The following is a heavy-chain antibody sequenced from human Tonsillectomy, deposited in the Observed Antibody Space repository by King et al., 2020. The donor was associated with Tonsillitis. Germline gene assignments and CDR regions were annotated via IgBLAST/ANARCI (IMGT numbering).Heavy chain of an antibody. V-gene: IGHV4-34*01. J-gene: IGHJ4*02. D-gene: IGHD6-19*01. CDR2: INHSGST. CDR3: ARGIAVAGPFDY. CDR1: GGSFSGYY. Sequence: VQLQQWGAGLLNPSETLSLTCAVYGGSFSGYYWSWIRQPPGKGLEWIGEINHSGSTNYNPSLKSRVTISVDTSKNQFSLKLSSVTAADTAVYYCARGIAVAGPFDYWGQGTLVTVSS.